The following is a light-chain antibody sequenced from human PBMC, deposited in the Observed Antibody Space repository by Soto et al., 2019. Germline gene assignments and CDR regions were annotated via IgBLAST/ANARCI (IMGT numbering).Light chain of an antibody. J-gene: IGKJ1*01. V-gene: IGKV3-15*01. CDR2: GAS. Sequence: EIVMTQSPDTLSVSPGERATLSCRASQNINDKLAWFQQKPGQVPRLLILGASTTATGVPARFSGSGSGTEFTLTISGRQPAEFAVYYCRQYNYSPPCTFGHGTRVDVK. CDR1: QNINDK. CDR3: RQYNYSPPCT.